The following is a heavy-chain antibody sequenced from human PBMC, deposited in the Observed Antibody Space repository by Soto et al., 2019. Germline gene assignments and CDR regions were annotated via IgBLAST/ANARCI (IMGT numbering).Heavy chain of an antibody. J-gene: IGHJ4*02. D-gene: IGHD6-13*01. Sequence: QVQLVESGGGVVQPGRSLRLSCAASGFTFSSYGMHWVRQAPGKGLEWVAVISYDGSNKYYADSVKGRITISRDNSKNTLYLQMNSLRAEDTAVYYCAKDQVAAGGVDYWGQGTLVTVSS. CDR2: ISYDGSNK. CDR1: GFTFSSYG. V-gene: IGHV3-30*18. CDR3: AKDQVAAGGVDY.